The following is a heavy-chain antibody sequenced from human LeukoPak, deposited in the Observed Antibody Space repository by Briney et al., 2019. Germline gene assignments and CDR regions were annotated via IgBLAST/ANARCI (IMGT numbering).Heavy chain of an antibody. CDR3: ARGMVRGVITVYYYYYYMDV. V-gene: IGHV1-8*02. Sequence: ASVKVSCKASGYTSTSYHMHWVRQAPGQGLEWMGWMNPNSGNTGYAQKFQGRVTMTRNTSISTAYMELSSLRSEDTAVCYCARGMVRGVITVYYYYYYMDVWGKGTTVTISS. CDR2: MNPNSGNT. CDR1: GYTSTSYH. J-gene: IGHJ6*03. D-gene: IGHD3-10*01.